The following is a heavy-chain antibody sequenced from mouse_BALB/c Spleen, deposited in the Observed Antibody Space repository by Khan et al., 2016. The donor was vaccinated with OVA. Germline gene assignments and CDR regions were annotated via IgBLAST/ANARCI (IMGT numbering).Heavy chain of an antibody. CDR3: TRLAYYYNREGFAY. CDR1: GFTFSTFG. D-gene: IGHD1-1*01. Sequence: EVELVESGGDLVKPGGSLKLSCAASGFTFSTFGMSWVRQTPDKRLEWVATISGGGSYTYYPDNVKGRFIISRDNAKNTLDLQMSSLKSEDTAMYYCTRLAYYYNREGFAYWGQGTLVTVSA. V-gene: IGHV5-6*01. CDR2: ISGGGSYT. J-gene: IGHJ3*01.